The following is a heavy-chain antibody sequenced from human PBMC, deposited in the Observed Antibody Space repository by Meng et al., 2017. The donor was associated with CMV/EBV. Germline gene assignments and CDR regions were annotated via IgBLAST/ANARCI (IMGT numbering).Heavy chain of an antibody. J-gene: IGHJ6*02. CDR2: ISSSSSYI. CDR1: GFTFSSYS. D-gene: IGHD4-11*01. Sequence: GESLKISCAASGFTFSSYSMNWVRQAPGKGLEWVSSISSSSSYIYYADSVKGRFTIPRDNAKNSLYLQMNSLRAEDTAVYYCARVGYSNYEPLYYYHGMDVWGQGTTVTVSS. V-gene: IGHV3-21*01. CDR3: ARVGYSNYEPLYYYHGMDV.